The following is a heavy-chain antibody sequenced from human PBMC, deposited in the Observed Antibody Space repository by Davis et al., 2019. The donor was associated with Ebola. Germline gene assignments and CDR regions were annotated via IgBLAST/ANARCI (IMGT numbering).Heavy chain of an antibody. Sequence: GESLKISCAASGFTFSSYAMHWVRQAPGKGLEYVSAISSNGGSTYYADSVKGRFTISRDNSKNTLYLQMSSLRAEDTAVYYCARGGAAAGWGQGTLVTVSS. J-gene: IGHJ4*02. V-gene: IGHV3-64D*06. D-gene: IGHD6-13*01. CDR1: GFTFSSYA. CDR2: ISSNGGST. CDR3: ARGGAAAG.